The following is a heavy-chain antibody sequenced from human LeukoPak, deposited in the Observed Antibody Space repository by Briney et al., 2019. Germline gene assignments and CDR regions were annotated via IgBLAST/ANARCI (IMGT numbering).Heavy chain of an antibody. CDR1: GFTVSSNY. D-gene: IGHD2-15*01. CDR3: AREGGVAHFDY. J-gene: IGHJ4*02. V-gene: IGHV3-53*01. Sequence: GGSLRLSCAASGFTVSSNYMSWVRQAPGKGLEWVSVIYSGGGTYYADSVKGRFTISRDNSKNMLYLRMNSLRAEDTAVYYCAREGGVAHFDYWGQGTLVTVSS. CDR2: IYSGGGT.